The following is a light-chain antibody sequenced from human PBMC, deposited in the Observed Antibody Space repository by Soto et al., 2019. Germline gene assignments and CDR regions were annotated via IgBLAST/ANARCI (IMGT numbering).Light chain of an antibody. V-gene: IGKV3-15*01. CDR2: DTS. Sequence: EIVMTQSPATLSVSPGERATLSCRASQSISTNLAWYQQKPGQPPRLLIYDTSTRATGIPARFNGSGSGTEFSLTISSLQSEDFAVYYCQQTRSFPLTFGGGTKVEI. CDR1: QSISTN. CDR3: QQTRSFPLT. J-gene: IGKJ4*01.